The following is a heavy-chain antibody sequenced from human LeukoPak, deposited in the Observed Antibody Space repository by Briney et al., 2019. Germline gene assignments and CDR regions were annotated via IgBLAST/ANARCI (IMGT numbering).Heavy chain of an antibody. D-gene: IGHD3-3*01. J-gene: IGHJ4*02. CDR2: INPSSGGT. Sequence: ASVKVSCKASGYTFTGYYMHWVRQAPGQGLEWMGWINPSSGGTNYAQKFQGRVTMTRDTSISTAYMELSRLRSDDTAVYYCARQSYYDFWSGHKYFDYWGQGTLVTVSS. CDR3: ARQSYYDFWSGHKYFDY. V-gene: IGHV1-2*02. CDR1: GYTFTGYY.